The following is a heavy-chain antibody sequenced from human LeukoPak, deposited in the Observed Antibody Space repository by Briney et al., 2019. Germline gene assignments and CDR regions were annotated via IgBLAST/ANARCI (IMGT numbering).Heavy chain of an antibody. Sequence: PGGSLRLSCAASGFTFSNYWMSWVRQAPGKGLEWVANIKQDRSEKYYVDSVKGRFTISRDNAKNSLYLQMNSLRAEDTAVYYCARVRRDYVWGSYRYTSPRFDYWGQGTLVTVSS. D-gene: IGHD3-16*02. V-gene: IGHV3-7*01. CDR2: IKQDRSEK. CDR3: ARVRRDYVWGSYRYTSPRFDY. J-gene: IGHJ4*02. CDR1: GFTFSNYW.